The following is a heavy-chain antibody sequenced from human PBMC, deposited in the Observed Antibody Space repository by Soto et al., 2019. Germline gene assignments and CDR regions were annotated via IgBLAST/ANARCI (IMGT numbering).Heavy chain of an antibody. CDR2: INAGNGYT. Sequence: QVQLVQSGAEVKKPGASGNVSCKASGYIFSSYAMHWVRQAPGQRLEWRGWINAGNGYTKYSQKFQGRVTITWDPSASTAYMDRSSLRSDDPAVYYCAMLTTGTIGVDYWGQGTLVTVSS. CDR3: AMLTTGTIGVDY. CDR1: GYIFSSYA. V-gene: IGHV1-3*01. J-gene: IGHJ4*02. D-gene: IGHD1-1*01.